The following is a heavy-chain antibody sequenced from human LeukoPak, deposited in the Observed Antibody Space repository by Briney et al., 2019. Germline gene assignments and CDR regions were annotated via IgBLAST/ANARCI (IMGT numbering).Heavy chain of an antibody. D-gene: IGHD3-16*01. V-gene: IGHV1-24*01. CDR3: ATDSPIGGVIY. J-gene: IGHJ4*02. CDR2: FDPEDGET. CDR1: GYTFIDYY. Sequence: ASVKVSCKASGYTFIDYYFNWVRQAPGKGLEWMGGFDPEDGETIYAQKFQGRVTMTEDTSTDTAYMELSSLRSEDTAVYYCATDSPIGGVIYWGQGTLVTVSS.